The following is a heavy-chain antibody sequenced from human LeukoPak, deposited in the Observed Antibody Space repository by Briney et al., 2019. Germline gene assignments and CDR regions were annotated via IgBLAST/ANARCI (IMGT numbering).Heavy chain of an antibody. CDR3: ARETVVSGYDY. CDR2: INPNSGGT. V-gene: IGHV1-2*02. Sequence: GASVKVSCKASGYTFTSYGISWVRQAPGQGLEWMGWINPNSGGTNYAQKFQGRVTMTRDTSISTAYMELSRLRSDDTAVYYCARETVVSGYDYWGQGTLVTVSS. J-gene: IGHJ4*02. D-gene: IGHD5-12*01. CDR1: GYTFTSYG.